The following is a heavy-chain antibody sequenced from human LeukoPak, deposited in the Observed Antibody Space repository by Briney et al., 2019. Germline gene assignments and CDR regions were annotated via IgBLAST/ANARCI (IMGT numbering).Heavy chain of an antibody. D-gene: IGHD1-26*01. V-gene: IGHV4-61*02. CDR2: IYTSGST. CDR1: GGSISSSSYY. Sequence: PSETLSLTCTVSGGSISSSSYYWGWIRQPAGKGLEWIGRIYTSGSTNYNPSLKSRVTMSVDTSKNQFSLKLSSVTAADTAVYYCASGSYYTLLHYWGQGTLVTVSS. J-gene: IGHJ4*02. CDR3: ASGSYYTLLHY.